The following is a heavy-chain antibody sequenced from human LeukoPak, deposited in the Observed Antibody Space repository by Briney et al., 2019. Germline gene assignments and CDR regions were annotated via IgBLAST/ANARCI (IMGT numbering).Heavy chain of an antibody. CDR2: INPNSGGT. CDR3: ARSDLDGSRTSLVYYYYGMDV. V-gene: IGHV1-2*02. CDR1: GYTFTGYY. Sequence: ASVKVSCKASGYTFTGYYMHWVRQAPGQGLEWMGWINPNSGGTNYAQKFQGRVTMTRDTSISTAYMELSRLRSDDTAVYYCARSDLDGSRTSLVYYYYGMDVWGQGTTVTVSS. J-gene: IGHJ6*02. D-gene: IGHD3-10*01.